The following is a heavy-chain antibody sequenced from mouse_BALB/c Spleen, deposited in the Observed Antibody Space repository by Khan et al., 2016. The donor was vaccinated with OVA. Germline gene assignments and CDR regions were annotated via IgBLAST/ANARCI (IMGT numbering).Heavy chain of an antibody. D-gene: IGHD1-1*01. Sequence: VQLKQSGPELVKPGASVKVSCKASGYSFTDYNMFWVKQSHGKSLEWIGYIDPYNGGTSYNQKLKGKATLTVDKSSSTAFMHLSSLTSEDSAVFYCARTDYYGSSYYFDYWGQGTTLTVSS. J-gene: IGHJ2*01. CDR3: ARTDYYGSSYYFDY. V-gene: IGHV1S135*01. CDR1: GYSFTDYN. CDR2: IDPYNGGT.